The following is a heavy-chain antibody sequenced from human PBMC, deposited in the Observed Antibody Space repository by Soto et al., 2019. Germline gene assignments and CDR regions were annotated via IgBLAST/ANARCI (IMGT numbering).Heavy chain of an antibody. CDR2: IYYSGST. Sequence: PSETLSLTCSVSGASIGGSDDHWGWIRQPPGKGLEWIGSIYYSGSTYYNPSLKSRVTISVDTSKNQFSLKLSSVTAADTAVYYCASSYDYLWGSYRYYFDYWGQGTLVTVS. J-gene: IGHJ4*02. CDR1: GASIGGSDDH. CDR3: ASSYDYLWGSYRYYFDY. V-gene: IGHV4-39*01. D-gene: IGHD3-16*02.